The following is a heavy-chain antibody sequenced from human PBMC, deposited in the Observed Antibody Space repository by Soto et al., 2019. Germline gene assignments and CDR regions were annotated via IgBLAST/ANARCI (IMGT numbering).Heavy chain of an antibody. Sequence: EVQLVESGGSLVTPGGSLSLSCAASVFPFTKAWMTWVRQAPGKGLEWVGRIRSNTSSETRGYAAPVKGRFSISSVDSKNILYLDMNSLKIEDTDVYSCNTYGFTGIVGIWGQGRMVNVS. D-gene: IGHD3-22*01. V-gene: IGHV3-15*01. J-gene: IGHJ3*02. CDR3: NTYGFTGIVGI. CDR2: IRSNTSSETR. CDR1: VFPFTKAW.